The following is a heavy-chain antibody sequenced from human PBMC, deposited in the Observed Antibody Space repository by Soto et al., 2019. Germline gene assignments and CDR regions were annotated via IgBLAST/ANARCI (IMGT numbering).Heavy chain of an antibody. J-gene: IGHJ6*04. V-gene: IGHV1-69*01. CDR2: IIPIFGTA. CDR3: ARDAPQYDSRTAGMGV. Sequence: QVQLVQSGAEVKKPGSSVKVSCKASGGTFSSYAISWVRQAPGQGLEWMGGIIPIFGTANYAQKSQRRVTVTADECASTACMELGSLRSEDRAVDCGARDAPQYDSRTAGMGVGGEGTTVTVSS. D-gene: IGHD3-22*01. CDR1: GGTFSSYA.